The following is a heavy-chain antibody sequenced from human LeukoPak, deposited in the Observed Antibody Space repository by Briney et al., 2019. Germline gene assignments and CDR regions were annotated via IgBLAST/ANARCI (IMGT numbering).Heavy chain of an antibody. CDR1: GGSISSYF. CDR3: ARVSGFYCSGGSCYYYYYYYMDV. Sequence: SETLSLTCTVSGGSISSYFWTWIRQPAGKGLEWIGHIYTSGSTYYNPSLKSRVTISVDTSKNQFSLKLSSVTAADTAVYYCARVSGFYCSGGSCYYYYYYYMDVWGKGTTVTVSS. CDR2: IYTSGST. V-gene: IGHV4-4*07. J-gene: IGHJ6*03. D-gene: IGHD2-15*01.